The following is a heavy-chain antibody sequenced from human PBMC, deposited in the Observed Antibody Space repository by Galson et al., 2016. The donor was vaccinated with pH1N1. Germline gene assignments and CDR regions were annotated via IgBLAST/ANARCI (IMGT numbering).Heavy chain of an antibody. CDR2: ISASGAST. CDR1: GFTFSVFA. V-gene: IGHV3-23*01. CDR3: AKATECCRGGSCYANWFDP. Sequence: SLRLSCAASGFTFSVFAMCWVRQAPGKGLEWVSGISASGASTHFADSVKGRFTISRDNSKTTMYMQMNSLRPEDTAMYYCAKATECCRGGSCYANWFDPWGQGTLVTVSS. D-gene: IGHD2-15*01. J-gene: IGHJ5*02.